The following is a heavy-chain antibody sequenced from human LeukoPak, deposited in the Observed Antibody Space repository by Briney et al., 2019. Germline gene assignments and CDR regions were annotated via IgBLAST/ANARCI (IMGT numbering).Heavy chain of an antibody. D-gene: IGHD5-12*01. Sequence: GESLRLSCAASGFTFSSYSMNWVRQAPGKGLEWVSYISSASSTIYYADSVKGRFTISRDNAKNSLYLQMNSLRAEDTAVYYCARSGYSGYDDYWGQGTLVTVSS. CDR2: ISSASSTI. V-gene: IGHV3-48*04. CDR1: GFTFSSYS. J-gene: IGHJ4*02. CDR3: ARSGYSGYDDY.